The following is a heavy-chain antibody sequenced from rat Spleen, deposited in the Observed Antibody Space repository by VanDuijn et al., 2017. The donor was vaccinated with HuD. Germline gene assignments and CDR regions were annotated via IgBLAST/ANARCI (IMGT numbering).Heavy chain of an antibody. CDR1: GFTFSDYY. Sequence: EVQLVESGGGLVQPGRSLRLSCAASGFTFSDYYMAWVRQNPTTGLEWVASITTGGDYTYYRDSVKGRFTIARDNAENTQYLQMDSLRSEDTATYYGARGWNHYFDYWGQGVMVTVSS. CDR3: ARGWNHYFDY. V-gene: IGHV5S14*01. J-gene: IGHJ2*01. CDR2: ITTGGDYT.